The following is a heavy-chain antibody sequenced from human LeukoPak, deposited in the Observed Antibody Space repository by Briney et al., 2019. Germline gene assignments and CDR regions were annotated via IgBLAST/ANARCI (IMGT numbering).Heavy chain of an antibody. CDR1: GYSISSGYY. V-gene: IGHV4-38-2*02. CDR2: IYHSGST. D-gene: IGHD2-21*02. J-gene: IGHJ3*02. CDR3: ASAGGVVATTYAFDI. Sequence: PSETLSLTCTVSGYSISSGYYWGWIRQPPGKGLEWIGSIYHSGSTYYNPSLKSRVTISVDTSKNQFSLKLSSVTAADTAVYYCASAGGVVATTYAFDIWGQGTMVTVSS.